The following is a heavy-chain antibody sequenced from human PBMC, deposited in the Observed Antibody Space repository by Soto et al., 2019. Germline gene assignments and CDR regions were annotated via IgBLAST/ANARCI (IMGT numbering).Heavy chain of an antibody. J-gene: IGHJ5*02. V-gene: IGHV4-59*01. CDR3: VRAYYDTFGYSLDP. D-gene: IGHD3-22*01. CDR2: IYYSDSA. Sequence: SETLSLTCTVSGGSISSYYWGWIRQPPGKGLEWIGYIYYSDSANYNPSLKSRVIISDDTSKNQFSLRLSSVTAADTAVYYCVRAYYDTFGYSLDPWGQGTLVTSPQ. CDR1: GGSISSYY.